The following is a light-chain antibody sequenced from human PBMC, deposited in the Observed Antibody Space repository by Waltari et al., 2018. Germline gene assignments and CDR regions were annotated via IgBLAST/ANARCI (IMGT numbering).Light chain of an antibody. CDR3: QQLNSYPRT. V-gene: IGKV1-9*01. J-gene: IGKJ3*01. Sequence: DIQLTQSPYFLSASVGDRVTITCRSSQGIRSYLAWYQQKPGKARKLLIYAASTLQSGVPSRFSGSGSGTEFTLTSSSLQPEDFATYYCQQLNSYPRTFGPGTKVDIK. CDR1: QGIRSY. CDR2: AAS.